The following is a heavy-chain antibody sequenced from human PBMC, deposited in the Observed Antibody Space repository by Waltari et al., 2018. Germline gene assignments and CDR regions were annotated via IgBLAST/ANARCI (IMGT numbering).Heavy chain of an antibody. J-gene: IGHJ4*02. CDR3: AKDERRYSSGWYYDY. CDR2: ISGSGGST. Sequence: EVQLLESGGGLVQPGGSLRLSCAASGFTFSSYAMSWVRQAPGKGVEWVSAISGSGGSTYYADSVRGRFTISRDNSKNTLYLQMNSLRAEDTAVYYCAKDERRYSSGWYYDYWGQGTLVTVSS. V-gene: IGHV3-23*01. D-gene: IGHD6-19*01. CDR1: GFTFSSYA.